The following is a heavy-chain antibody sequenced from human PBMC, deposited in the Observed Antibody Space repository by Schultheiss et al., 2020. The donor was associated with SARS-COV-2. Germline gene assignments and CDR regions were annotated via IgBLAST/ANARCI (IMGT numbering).Heavy chain of an antibody. D-gene: IGHD2-21*01. CDR3: ARRHISSPLFEY. CDR1: GYSFTNYW. Sequence: GESLKISCKGFGYSFTNYWIGWVRQMPGKGLEWMGIIYPGDSDTRYSPSFQGQVTISADKSINTAYVQWSSLKASDSAIYYCARRHISSPLFEYWGQGTLVTVSS. CDR2: IYPGDSDT. J-gene: IGHJ4*02. V-gene: IGHV5-51*01.